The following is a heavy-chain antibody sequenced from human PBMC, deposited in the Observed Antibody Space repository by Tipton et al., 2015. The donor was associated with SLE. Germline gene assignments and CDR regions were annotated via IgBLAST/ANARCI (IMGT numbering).Heavy chain of an antibody. CDR2: IYYSGSP. V-gene: IGHV4-59*04. CDR3: ARHSSSNWYEPFDY. CDR1: GGSISSHY. D-gene: IGHD6-13*01. J-gene: IGHJ4*02. Sequence: TLSLTCTVSGGSISSHYWSWIRQPPGKGLEWIGYIYYSGSPYYNPSLKSRVTVSTSMNQFSLDLSSVTAADTAVYYCARHSSSNWYEPFDYWGQGTLVTVSS.